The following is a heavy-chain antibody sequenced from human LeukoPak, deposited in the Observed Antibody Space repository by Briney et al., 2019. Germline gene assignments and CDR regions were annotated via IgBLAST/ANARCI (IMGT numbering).Heavy chain of an antibody. D-gene: IGHD1-26*01. Sequence: PSETLSLTCTVSGGSISSGSYYWSWIRQPAGKGLEWIGRIYTSGSTNYNPSLKSRVTISVDTSKNQFSLKLSSVTAADTAVYYCARYSGVYLKGYYFDYWGQGTLVTVSS. CDR2: IYTSGST. CDR3: ARYSGVYLKGYYFDY. J-gene: IGHJ4*02. V-gene: IGHV4-61*02. CDR1: GGSISSGSYY.